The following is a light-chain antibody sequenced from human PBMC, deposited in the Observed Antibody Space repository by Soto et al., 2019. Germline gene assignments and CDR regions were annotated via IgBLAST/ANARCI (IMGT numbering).Light chain of an antibody. CDR2: EVS. J-gene: IGLJ2*01. Sequence: QSALTQPASVSGSPGQSITISCTGTSSDVGTYKYVSWYQQLPGKAPKLMIYEVSNRPSGVSNRFSGSKSGNTASLTISEFQAEDEADYYCSSYTSRSTPVFGGGTKLTVL. V-gene: IGLV2-14*01. CDR1: SSDVGTYKY. CDR3: SSYTSRSTPV.